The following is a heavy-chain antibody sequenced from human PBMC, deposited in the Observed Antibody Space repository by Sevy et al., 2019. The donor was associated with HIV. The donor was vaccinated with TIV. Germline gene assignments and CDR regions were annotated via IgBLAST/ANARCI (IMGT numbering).Heavy chain of an antibody. V-gene: IGHV1-69*13. CDR3: ARDGRWGSYYDY. CDR2: IIPIFGTA. J-gene: IGHJ4*02. Sequence: ASVMVSCKASGGTFSSYAISWVRQAPGQGLEWMGGIIPIFGTANYAQKFQGRVTITADESTSTAYMELSSLRSEDTAVYYCARDGRWGSYYDYWGQRTLVTVSS. D-gene: IGHD3-10*01. CDR1: GGTFSSYA.